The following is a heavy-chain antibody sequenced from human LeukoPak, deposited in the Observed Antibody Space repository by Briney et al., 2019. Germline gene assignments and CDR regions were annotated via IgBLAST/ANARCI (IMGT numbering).Heavy chain of an antibody. CDR1: GFTFSSYS. Sequence: GSLRLSCAASGFTFSSYSMNWVRKAPGKGLEWVSYISSSSSTIYYADSVKGRFTISRDNAKNSLYLQMNSLRAEDTAVYYCARGRVITMVRGVLVYWGQGTLVTVSS. D-gene: IGHD3-10*01. J-gene: IGHJ4*02. V-gene: IGHV3-48*01. CDR3: ARGRVITMVRGVLVY. CDR2: ISSSSSTI.